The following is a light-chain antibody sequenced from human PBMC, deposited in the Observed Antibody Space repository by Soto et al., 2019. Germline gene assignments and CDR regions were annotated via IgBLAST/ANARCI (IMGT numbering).Light chain of an antibody. J-gene: IGLJ3*02. CDR2: EVS. CDR1: SSDVGGYNY. CDR3: SSYTRSSTRV. V-gene: IGLV2-14*01. Sequence: QSVLTQPASVSGSPGQSITISCTGTSSDVGGYNYVSWYQQHPGKAPKLMIYEVSNRPSGVSNRFSGSKSGNTASLTISGLQAEDEADYYCSSYTRSSTRVFGGGTKLTAL.